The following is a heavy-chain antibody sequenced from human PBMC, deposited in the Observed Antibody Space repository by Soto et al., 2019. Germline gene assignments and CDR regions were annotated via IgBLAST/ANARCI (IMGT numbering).Heavy chain of an antibody. CDR1: GGSISSSSYY. V-gene: IGHV4-39*01. CDR3: ARGRGITIFGVGMNWFDP. CDR2: IYYSGST. J-gene: IGHJ5*02. Sequence: SETLSLTCTVSGGSISSSSYYWGWIRQPPGKGLEWIGSIYYSGSTYYNPSLKSRVTISVDTSKNQFSLKLNSVTAADTAVYYCARGRGITIFGVGMNWFDPWGQGTLVTVSS. D-gene: IGHD3-3*01.